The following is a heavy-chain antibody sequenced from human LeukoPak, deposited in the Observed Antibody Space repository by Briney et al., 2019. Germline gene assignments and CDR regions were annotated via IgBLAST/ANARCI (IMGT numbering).Heavy chain of an antibody. Sequence: GGSLRLSCAASGFTFSSYGMHWVRQAPGKGLEWVAFIRYDGSNKYYADSVKGRFTISRDNSKNTLYLQMNGLRAEDTTVYYCAKWGGGDYRDYWGQGTLVTVSS. CDR3: AKWGGGDYRDY. D-gene: IGHD4-11*01. CDR1: GFTFSSYG. CDR2: IRYDGSNK. V-gene: IGHV3-30*02. J-gene: IGHJ4*02.